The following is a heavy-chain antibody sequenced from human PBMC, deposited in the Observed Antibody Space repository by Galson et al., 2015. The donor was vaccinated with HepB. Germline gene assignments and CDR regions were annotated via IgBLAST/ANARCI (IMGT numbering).Heavy chain of an antibody. CDR1: GFTFSTYA. V-gene: IGHV3-23*01. CDR2: ISGSGATT. CDR3: AKEPPYCGGDCYSVSDV. Sequence: SLRLSCAASGFTFSTYAITWVRQAPGKGLGWVSVISGSGATTFYADSVKGRFIIYRDNSKNTVYLQMNSLRADDTAIYYCAKEPPYCGGDCYSVSDVWGQGTLVTASS. D-gene: IGHD2-21*02. J-gene: IGHJ4*02.